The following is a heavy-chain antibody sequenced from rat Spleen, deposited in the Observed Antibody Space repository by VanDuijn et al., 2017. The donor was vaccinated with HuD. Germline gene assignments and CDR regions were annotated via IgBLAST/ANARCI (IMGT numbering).Heavy chain of an antibody. Sequence: EVQLVESDGGLVQPGRSLKLSCAASGFTFSDYYMAWVRQAPTKGLEWVATLSYDGSSTYYRDSVKGRFTISRDNAKSTLYLQMDSLRSEDTATYYCARQGGGRRAAFGYWGQGVMVTVSS. CDR3: ARQGGGRRAAFGY. D-gene: IGHD1-11*01. CDR1: GFTFSDYY. J-gene: IGHJ2*01. V-gene: IGHV5-29*01. CDR2: LSYDGSST.